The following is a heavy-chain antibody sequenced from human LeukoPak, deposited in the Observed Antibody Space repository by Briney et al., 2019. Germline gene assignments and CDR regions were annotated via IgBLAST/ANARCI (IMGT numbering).Heavy chain of an antibody. Sequence: GGSLRLSCAASGFTFSSYSMNWVRQAPGKGLEWVSAISGSGGNTYYADSVKGRFTISRDNSKNTLYLQMNSLRAEDTAVYYCAKGLTYYYDSSGYTECAFDIWGQGAMVTVSS. V-gene: IGHV3-23*01. CDR2: ISGSGGNT. CDR1: GFTFSSYS. CDR3: AKGLTYYYDSSGYTECAFDI. D-gene: IGHD3-22*01. J-gene: IGHJ3*02.